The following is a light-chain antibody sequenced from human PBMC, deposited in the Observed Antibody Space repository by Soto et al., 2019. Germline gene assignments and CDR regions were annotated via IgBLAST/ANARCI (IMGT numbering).Light chain of an antibody. CDR1: QSVRSN. CDR3: QQYDYLLRT. V-gene: IGKV3-15*01. CDR2: DAS. J-gene: IGKJ1*01. Sequence: TPTPTALFAFSATRAIRSCRASQSVRSNLAWYQQKPGQPRRLLVDDASTRATGIPSRFSGSGSGTEFARTISGQKSQDFAVYYGQQYDYLLRTFAQGTKVDI.